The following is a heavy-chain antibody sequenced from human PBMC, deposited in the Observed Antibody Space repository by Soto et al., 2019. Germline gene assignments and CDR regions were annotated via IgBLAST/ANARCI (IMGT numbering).Heavy chain of an antibody. V-gene: IGHV3-21*01. CDR3: ARSQRNGAMDV. Sequence: GGSLRLSCVASTFTINTYSLNWVRQAPGKGLEWVSSITSGSPFIDYADSVKGRFTISRDDAKNSLFLQMSSLRADDTAVYYCARSQRNGAMDVWGQGTTVTVSS. J-gene: IGHJ6*02. D-gene: IGHD2-8*01. CDR2: ITSGSPFI. CDR1: TFTINTYS.